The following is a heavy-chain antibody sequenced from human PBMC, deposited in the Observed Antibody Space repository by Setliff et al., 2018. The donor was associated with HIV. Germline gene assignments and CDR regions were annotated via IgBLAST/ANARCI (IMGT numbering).Heavy chain of an antibody. CDR2: IYSTGST. Sequence: SETLSLTCTVSGPSINIHYWSWIRQSPRKGSEWIGYIYSTGSTNYNPSLQSRVTISMVASRNQFSLKVTSVTAADTAVYYCAKGAGFYGDYTFDHWGQGRQVTVSS. V-gene: IGHV4-59*11. D-gene: IGHD4-17*01. CDR3: AKGAGFYGDYTFDH. CDR1: GPSINIHY. J-gene: IGHJ4*02.